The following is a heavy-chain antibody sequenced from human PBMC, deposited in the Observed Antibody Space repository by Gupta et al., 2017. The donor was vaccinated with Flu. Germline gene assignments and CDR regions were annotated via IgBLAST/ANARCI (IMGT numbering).Heavy chain of an antibody. D-gene: IGHD2-21*01. Sequence: MHWVRQARGKGVELVGGMSLDRSNKYYADSVEGRFTISRDTSKNTLYLQITSVQDEDTALYFYAKDPGGFCYHYLDHWGKGTLVSVSS. V-gene: IGHV3-30*18. CDR3: AKDPGGFCYHYLDH. J-gene: IGHJ4*02. CDR2: MSLDRSNK.